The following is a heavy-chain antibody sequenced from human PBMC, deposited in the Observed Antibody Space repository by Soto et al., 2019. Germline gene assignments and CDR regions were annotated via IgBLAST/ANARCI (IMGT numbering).Heavy chain of an antibody. CDR3: AIRREGAKVPSLDY. V-gene: IGHV1-69*06. Sequence: QVQLVQSGAEVKKPGSSVKVSCKASGGTFSSYAISWVRQAPGQGLEWMGGIIPIFGTANYAQKFQGRVTITADKSTSTAYMERSSLRSEDTAVYYCAIRREGAKVPSLDYWGQGTLVTVSS. J-gene: IGHJ4*02. CDR1: GGTFSSYA. CDR2: IIPIFGTA. D-gene: IGHD1-26*01.